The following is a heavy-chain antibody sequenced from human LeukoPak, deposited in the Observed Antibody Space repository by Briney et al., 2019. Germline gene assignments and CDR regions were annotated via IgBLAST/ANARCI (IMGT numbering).Heavy chain of an antibody. V-gene: IGHV3-66*02. CDR2: IYSGDNT. Sequence: GGSLRLSCAASGFTVSNNYMSWVRQAPGKELEWVSVIYSGDNTYYVESVKGRFTISRDNSKNTLFLQMNRLRAEDTAVYYCAGRRVLDASFDYWGQGTLVTVSS. CDR3: AGRRVLDASFDY. D-gene: IGHD3-16*01. J-gene: IGHJ4*02. CDR1: GFTVSNNY.